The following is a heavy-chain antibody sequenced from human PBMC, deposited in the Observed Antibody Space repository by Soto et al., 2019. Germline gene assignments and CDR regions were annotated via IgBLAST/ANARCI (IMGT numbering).Heavy chain of an antibody. CDR2: IYYSGST. CDR3: ARAPYRGANSRGAFDI. D-gene: IGHD7-27*01. V-gene: IGHV4-30-4*01. J-gene: IGHJ3*02. Sequence: QVQLQESGPGLVKPSQTLSLTCTVSGGSIGSGDYYWSWIRQPPGKGLEWIGYIYYSGSTYDNPSLKSRLTISVDTSKNQFSLKLNSVTAADTALYYCARAPYRGANSRGAFDIWGQGTMVHVSS. CDR1: GGSIGSGDYY.